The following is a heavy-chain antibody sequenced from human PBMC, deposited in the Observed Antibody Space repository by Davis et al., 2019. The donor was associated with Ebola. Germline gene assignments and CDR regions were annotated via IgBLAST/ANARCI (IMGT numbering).Heavy chain of an antibody. D-gene: IGHD3-3*01. CDR1: GGSFSGYY. Sequence: SETLSLTCAVYGGSFSGYYWSWIRQPPGKGLEWIGEINHSGSTNYNPSLKSRVTISVDTSKNQFSLKLSSVTAADTAVYYCARGRFTICGVDGAADYWGQGTLVTVSS. CDR2: INHSGST. CDR3: ARGRFTICGVDGAADY. J-gene: IGHJ4*02. V-gene: IGHV4-34*01.